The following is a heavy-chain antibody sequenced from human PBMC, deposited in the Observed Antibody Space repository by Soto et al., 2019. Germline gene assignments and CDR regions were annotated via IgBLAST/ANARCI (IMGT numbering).Heavy chain of an antibody. CDR3: ARESEDLSSNLDY. J-gene: IGHJ4*02. CDR2: ISSTTNYI. CDR1: GFTFTRYS. Sequence: PGGSLRLSCAASGFTFTRYSMNWVRQAPGKGLEWVASISSTTNYIYYGESLKGRLTISRDNAKNSMYLQMNTLRAEDTAVYYCARESEDLSSNLDYWGQGTLDTVSS. V-gene: IGHV3-21*06.